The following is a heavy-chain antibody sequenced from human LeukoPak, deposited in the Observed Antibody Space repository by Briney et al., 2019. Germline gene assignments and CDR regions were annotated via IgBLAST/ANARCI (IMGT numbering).Heavy chain of an antibody. D-gene: IGHD2-2*01. Sequence: GGSLRLFCAASGFTVSSNYMSWVRQAPGKGLEWVSVIYSDGSTYYADPVKGRFTISRDNSKNTLYLQMNSLRAEDTAVYYCAKELVVPAAPRWGQGTLVTVSS. CDR2: IYSDGST. V-gene: IGHV3-53*05. J-gene: IGHJ4*02. CDR1: GFTVSSNY. CDR3: AKELVVPAAPR.